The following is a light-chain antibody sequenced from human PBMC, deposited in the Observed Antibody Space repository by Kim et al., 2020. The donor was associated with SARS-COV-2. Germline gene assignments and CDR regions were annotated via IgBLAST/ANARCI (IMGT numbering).Light chain of an antibody. CDR1: SSNSGSNY. Sequence: GQRVTICCSGSSSNSGSNYVYWYQQLPGTAPKLLIYRNDQRPSGVPDRFSGSKSGTSASLAISGLRSEDEADYYCAAWDDSLSGWVFGGGTQLTVL. CDR3: AAWDDSLSGWV. CDR2: RND. V-gene: IGLV1-47*01. J-gene: IGLJ3*02.